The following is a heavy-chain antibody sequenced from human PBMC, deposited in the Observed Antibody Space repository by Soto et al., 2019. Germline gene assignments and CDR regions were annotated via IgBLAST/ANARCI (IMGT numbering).Heavy chain of an antibody. CDR2: IIPIFGTA. V-gene: IGHV1-69*13. Sequence: SVKVSCKASGGTLSSYAISWVRQAPGQGLEWMGGIIPIFGTANYAQKFQGRVTITADESTSTAYMELSSLRSEDTAVYYCARGEGGYCSSTSCPPKSNWFDPWGQGTLVTVSS. J-gene: IGHJ5*02. CDR3: ARGEGGYCSSTSCPPKSNWFDP. D-gene: IGHD2-2*01. CDR1: GGTLSSYA.